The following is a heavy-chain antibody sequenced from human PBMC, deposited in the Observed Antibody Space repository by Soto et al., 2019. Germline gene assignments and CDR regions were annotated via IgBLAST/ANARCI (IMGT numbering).Heavy chain of an antibody. CDR2: MNPQTGNT. CDR3: ARLSEESSSSNYYYFYMDV. CDR1: GYTFTRYD. Sequence: GASVKVSCKASGYTFTRYDITWVRQATGQGLEWMGWMNPQTGNTAYAEKFQGRVTMTRSTSISTAYMELSGLRSEDTAVYYCARLSEESSSSNYYYFYMDVWGKRPTVTVSS. J-gene: IGHJ6*03. D-gene: IGHD6-6*01. V-gene: IGHV1-8*01.